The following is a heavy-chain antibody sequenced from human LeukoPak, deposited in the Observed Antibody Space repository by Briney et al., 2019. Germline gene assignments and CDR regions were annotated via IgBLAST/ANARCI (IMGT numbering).Heavy chain of an antibody. D-gene: IGHD5-18*01. CDR3: ARAVTAMVDY. J-gene: IGHJ4*02. CDR1: GYSISSGYY. Sequence: PSETLSLTCTVSGYSISSGYYWGWIRQPPGKGLEWIGSIYHSGSTYYNPSLKSRVTISVDTSKNQFSLKLSSVTAADTAVYYCARAVTAMVDYWGQGTLVTVSS. V-gene: IGHV4-38-2*02. CDR2: IYHSGST.